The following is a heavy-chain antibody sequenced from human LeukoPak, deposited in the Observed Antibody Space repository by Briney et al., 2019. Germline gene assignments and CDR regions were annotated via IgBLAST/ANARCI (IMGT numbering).Heavy chain of an antibody. CDR3: ARPWEITMSERSYNWFDS. Sequence: GASVKVSCKASGYIFTDYYMHWVRQAPGQGLEWMGRINPNSGGTNYAQKFQGRVTMTRDTSISTAYMELSRLRSDDTAVYFCARPWEITMSERSYNWFDSWGQGTLVTVSS. J-gene: IGHJ5*01. CDR1: GYIFTDYY. CDR2: INPNSGGT. V-gene: IGHV1-2*02. D-gene: IGHD1-26*01.